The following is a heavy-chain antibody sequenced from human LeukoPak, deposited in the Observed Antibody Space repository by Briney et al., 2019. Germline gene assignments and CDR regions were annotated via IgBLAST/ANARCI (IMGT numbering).Heavy chain of an antibody. D-gene: IGHD2-21*02. V-gene: IGHV3-7*01. J-gene: IGHJ3*02. CDR3: ARMDGGILLFSDAFDI. CDR2: IKQDGSEK. Sequence: GGSLRLSCAVSGFTFSSYWMSWVRQAPGKGLEWVANIKQDGSEKYYVDSVKGRFTISRDNAKSSLYLQMNSLRAEDTAVYYCARMDGGILLFSDAFDIWGQGTMVIVSS. CDR1: GFTFSSYW.